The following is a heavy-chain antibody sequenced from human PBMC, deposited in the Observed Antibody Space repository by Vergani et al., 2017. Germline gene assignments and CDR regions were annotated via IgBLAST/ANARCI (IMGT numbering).Heavy chain of an antibody. V-gene: IGHV1-24*01. CDR1: GYPLTELS. Sequence: QVQLVQSGAEVKKPGASVKVSCKVSGYPLTELSMPWVRQAPGKGLEWMGGFDPEDGETIYAQKFQGRVTMTEDTSTDTAYMELSSLRSEDTAVYYCATVRGTVTTLEYYYYGMDVWGQGTTVTVSS. J-gene: IGHJ6*02. CDR3: ATVRGTVTTLEYYYYGMDV. CDR2: FDPEDGET. D-gene: IGHD4-11*01.